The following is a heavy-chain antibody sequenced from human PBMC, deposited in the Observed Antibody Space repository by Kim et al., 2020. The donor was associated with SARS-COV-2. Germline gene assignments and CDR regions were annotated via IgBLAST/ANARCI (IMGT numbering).Heavy chain of an antibody. D-gene: IGHD3-22*01. J-gene: IGHJ3*02. CDR1: GGSISSSNW. V-gene: IGHV4-4*02. CDR2: IYHSGST. Sequence: SETLSLTCAVSGGSISSSNWWSWVRQPPGKGLEWIGEIYHSGSTNYNPSLKSRVTISVDKSKNQFSLKLSSVTAADTAVYYCARDQGSSGYWDDAFDIWGQGTMVTVSS. CDR3: ARDQGSSGYWDDAFDI.